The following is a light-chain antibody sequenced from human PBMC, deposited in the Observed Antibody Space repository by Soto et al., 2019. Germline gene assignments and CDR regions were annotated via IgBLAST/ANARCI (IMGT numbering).Light chain of an antibody. Sequence: EIVLTQSPCTLSLSPGERATLSCRASQSVSSSYLAWYQQKPGQAPRLLIYGASSRATGIPDRFSGSGSGTDFTLTISRLEPEDFAVYYCQHYGSLVLTFGGGTKVEIK. V-gene: IGKV3-20*01. J-gene: IGKJ4*01. CDR1: QSVSSSY. CDR2: GAS. CDR3: QHYGSLVLT.